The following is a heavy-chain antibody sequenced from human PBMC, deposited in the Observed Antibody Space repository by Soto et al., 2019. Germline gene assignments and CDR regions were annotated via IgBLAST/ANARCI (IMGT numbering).Heavy chain of an antibody. J-gene: IGHJ5*02. V-gene: IGHV1-18*01. CDR3: AEFLPPVDP. CDR1: GYTFTSYG. CDR2: IYAYNGNT. Sequence: QVQLVQSGAEVKKPGASVKVSCKASGYTFTSYGISLVRQAPGQGLEWMGWIYAYNGNTNYAQKLQDTVTMTTDTSTRAAYTDLMSLRSDYTGVYFCAEFLPPVDPWSHGTQVTVPS.